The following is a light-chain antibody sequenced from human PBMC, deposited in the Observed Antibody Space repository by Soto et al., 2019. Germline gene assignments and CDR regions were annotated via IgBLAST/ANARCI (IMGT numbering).Light chain of an antibody. Sequence: ELVLTQSPVTLSFSPGEVATLSCRASQIVSSSYLAWYQQKPGQAPRLLIYVASSRATGIPDRFSGSGSGTAFTLTISRLEPEDFAVYYCQQYGSSPQTFGQGTKVDIK. CDR3: QQYGSSPQT. J-gene: IGKJ1*01. CDR2: VAS. V-gene: IGKV3-20*01. CDR1: QIVSSSY.